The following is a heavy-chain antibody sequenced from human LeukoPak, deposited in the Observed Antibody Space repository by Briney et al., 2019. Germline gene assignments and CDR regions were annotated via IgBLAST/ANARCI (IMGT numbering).Heavy chain of an antibody. CDR2: ISYDEDNK. CDR1: GFTFSSYA. J-gene: IGHJ4*02. CDR3: ASASGGAATGFYFDL. V-gene: IGHV3-30-3*01. Sequence: PGRFLRLSCAASGFTFSSYAMHWVRQAPGKGLQWVAAISYDEDNKYYAESVRGRLTISRDNSNNTLNLQMNSLTSDDTAVYYCASASGGAATGFYFDLWGQGTLVTVSS. D-gene: IGHD6-13*01.